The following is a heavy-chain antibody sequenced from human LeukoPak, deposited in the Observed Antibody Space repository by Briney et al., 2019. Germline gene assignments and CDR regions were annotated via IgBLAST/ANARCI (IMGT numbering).Heavy chain of an antibody. Sequence: ASVKVSCKASGGTFSSYAISWVRQATGQGLEWMGWMNPNSGNTGYAQKFQGRVTMTRNTSISTAYMELSSLRSEDTAVYYCARGLIAAADAYYMDVWGKGTTVTISS. D-gene: IGHD6-13*01. V-gene: IGHV1-8*02. J-gene: IGHJ6*03. CDR2: MNPNSGNT. CDR1: GGTFSSYA. CDR3: ARGLIAAADAYYMDV.